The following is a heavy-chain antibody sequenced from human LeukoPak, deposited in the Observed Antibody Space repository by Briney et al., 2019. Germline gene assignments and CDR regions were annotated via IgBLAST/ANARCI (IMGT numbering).Heavy chain of an antibody. D-gene: IGHD4-17*01. CDR3: ARVPRTDFTTVTTGYDY. CDR2: INPNSGGT. J-gene: IGHJ4*02. Sequence: GASVKVSCKASGYTFTAYYMHWVRQAPGQGLEWMGWINPNSGGTNYAQKFQDRVTMTRDTSISTAYMELSRLRSDDTAVYYCARVPRTDFTTVTTGYDYWGQGTLVTVSS. CDR1: GYTFTAYY. V-gene: IGHV1-2*02.